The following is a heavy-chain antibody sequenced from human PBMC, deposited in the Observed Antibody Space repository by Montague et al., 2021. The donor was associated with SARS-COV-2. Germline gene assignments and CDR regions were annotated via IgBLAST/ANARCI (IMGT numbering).Heavy chain of an antibody. Sequence: SETLSLTCTVSGGSISSSSYYWGWIRQPPGKGLEWIGSIYYSGSTYYNPSLKSRVTISVDTSKNQFSLKLSSVTAADMAVYYCARDQGYNWNYYYYYGMDVWGQGTTVTVSS. CDR3: ARDQGYNWNYYYYYGMDV. J-gene: IGHJ6*02. V-gene: IGHV4-39*07. D-gene: IGHD1-20*01. CDR2: IYYSGST. CDR1: GGSISSSSYY.